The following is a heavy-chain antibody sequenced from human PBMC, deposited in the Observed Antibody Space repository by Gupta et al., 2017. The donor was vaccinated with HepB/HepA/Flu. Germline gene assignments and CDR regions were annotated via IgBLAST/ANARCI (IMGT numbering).Heavy chain of an antibody. D-gene: IGHD6-13*01. CDR1: GFTFDDYT. V-gene: IGHV3-43*01. Sequence: EVQLVESGGVVVQPGGSLRLSCAASGFTFDDYTMHWVRQAPGKGLEWVSLISWDGGSTYYADSVKGRCTISRDNSKNPLDLKMKSLRTEDTALYYGAKDIMGSSFGSAASEYFKHGCQGTLVTVSS. CDR2: ISWDGGST. J-gene: IGHJ1*01. CDR3: AKDIMGSSFGSAASEYFKH.